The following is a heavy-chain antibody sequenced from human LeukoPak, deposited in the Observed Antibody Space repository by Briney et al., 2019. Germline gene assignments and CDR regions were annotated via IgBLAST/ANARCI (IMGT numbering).Heavy chain of an antibody. CDR3: VMTTVVTLFDY. V-gene: IGHV4-34*01. D-gene: IGHD4-23*01. J-gene: IGHJ4*02. CDR2: INHSGST. Sequence: SGTLSLTCAVYGGSFSGYYWSWIRQPPGKGLEWIGEINHSGSTNYNPSLKSRVTISVDTSKNQFSLKLSSVTAADTAVYYCVMTTVVTLFDYWGQGTLVTVSS. CDR1: GGSFSGYY.